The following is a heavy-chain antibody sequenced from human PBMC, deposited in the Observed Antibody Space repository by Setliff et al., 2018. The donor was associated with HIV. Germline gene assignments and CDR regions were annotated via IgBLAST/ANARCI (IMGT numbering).Heavy chain of an antibody. J-gene: IGHJ1*01. Sequence: PGGSLRLSCATSGFGLSSYRMNWVRQAPGKGLEWVSVITSSSRYIYYSESVRGRFTVSGDNDKNSLFLEMRSLRAEDSGVYFCAREGRGTSRRFDAWGPGTLVTVSS. D-gene: IGHD3-16*01. CDR2: ITSSSRYI. CDR3: AREGRGTSRRFDA. V-gene: IGHV3-21*01. CDR1: GFGLSSYR.